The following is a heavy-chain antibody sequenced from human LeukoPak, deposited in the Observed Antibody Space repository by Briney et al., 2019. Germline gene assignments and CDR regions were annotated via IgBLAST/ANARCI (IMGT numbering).Heavy chain of an antibody. Sequence: GGSLRLSCAASGFTFSNHWMHWVRQAPGEGLVWVSAISGSGGSTYYADSVKGRFTISRDNSKNTLYLQMNSLRAEDTAVYYCVRSGLDILTPFDAFDIWGQGTMVTVSS. J-gene: IGHJ3*02. CDR3: VRSGLDILTPFDAFDI. D-gene: IGHD3-9*01. CDR2: ISGSGGST. CDR1: GFTFSNHW. V-gene: IGHV3-23*01.